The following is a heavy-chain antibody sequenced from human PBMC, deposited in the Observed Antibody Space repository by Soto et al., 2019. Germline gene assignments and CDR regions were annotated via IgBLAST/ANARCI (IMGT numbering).Heavy chain of an antibody. CDR1: GFTFSSYG. CDR2: IWYDGSNK. Sequence: QVQLVESGGGVVQPGRSLRLSCAASGFTFSSYGMHWVRQAPGKGLGWVAVIWYDGSNKYYADSVKGRFTISRDNSKNTLYLQMNSLRAEDTAVYYCVREGQGIAAREYFDYWGQGTLVTVSS. CDR3: VREGQGIAAREYFDY. D-gene: IGHD6-6*01. J-gene: IGHJ4*02. V-gene: IGHV3-33*01.